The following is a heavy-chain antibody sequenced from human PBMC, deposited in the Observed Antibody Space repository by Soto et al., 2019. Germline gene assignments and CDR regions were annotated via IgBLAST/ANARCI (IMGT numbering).Heavy chain of an antibody. J-gene: IGHJ4*02. Sequence: GGSLRLSCAASGFSFSSYSMHWVRQAPGEGLVWLSRINSDGSKMVYADSVKGRFTISRDNAKNTLYLEMSGLGAEDTAVYYCARDYYGFLTVFYFDHWGKEPLVTFSS. D-gene: IGHD3-9*01. CDR2: INSDGSKM. CDR1: GFSFSSYS. V-gene: IGHV3-74*01. CDR3: ARDYYGFLTVFYFDH.